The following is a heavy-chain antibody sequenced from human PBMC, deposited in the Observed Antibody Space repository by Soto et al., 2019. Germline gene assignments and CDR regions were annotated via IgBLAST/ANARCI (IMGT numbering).Heavy chain of an antibody. CDR2: IWYDGSKK. CDR3: ARVRGGSGTYPPVY. CDR1: GFSFSTYG. J-gene: IGHJ4*02. V-gene: IGHV3-33*01. Sequence: PGGSLRLSCAASGFSFSTYGMHWVRQAPGKGLEWVAVIWYDGSKKYYGDSVKGRFTISRDNSKNMLYLEMNSLRAEDTAVYYCARVRGGSGTYPPVYWGQGTLVTVSS. D-gene: IGHD3-10*01.